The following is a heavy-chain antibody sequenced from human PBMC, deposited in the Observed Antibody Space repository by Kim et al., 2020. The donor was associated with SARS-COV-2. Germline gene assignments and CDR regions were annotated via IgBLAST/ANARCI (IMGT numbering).Heavy chain of an antibody. CDR1: GYTFTSYA. D-gene: IGHD1-26*01. J-gene: IGHJ4*02. CDR2: INAGNGNT. V-gene: IGHV1-3*01. Sequence: ASVKVSCKASGYTFTSYAMHWVRQAPGQRLEWMGWINAGNGNTKYSQKFQGRVTITRDTSASTAYMELSSLRSEDTAVYYCATDGGSYHLVGSGFNYWGQGTLVTVSS. CDR3: ATDGGSYHLVGSGFNY.